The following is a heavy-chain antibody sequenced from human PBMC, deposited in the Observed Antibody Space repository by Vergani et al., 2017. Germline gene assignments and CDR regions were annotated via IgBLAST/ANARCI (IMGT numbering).Heavy chain of an antibody. J-gene: IGHJ4*02. CDR3: ARDVEMATACYFDY. V-gene: IGHV1-69*17. Sequence: QVQLVQSGAEVKKPGSSVKVSCKASGGTFSSYAISWVRQAPGQGLEWMGGIIPIFGIAYYAHKFQGRVTITADKSTSTAYMELNRLRSEDTAVYYCARDVEMATACYFDYWGQGTLVTVYS. CDR1: GGTFSSYA. D-gene: IGHD5-24*01. CDR2: IIPIFGIA.